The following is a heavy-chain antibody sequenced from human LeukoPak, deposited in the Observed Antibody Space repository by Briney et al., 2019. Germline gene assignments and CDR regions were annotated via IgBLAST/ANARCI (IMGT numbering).Heavy chain of an antibody. CDR1: GFTVSSNY. Sequence: GGSLRLSCAASGFTVSSNYMSWVRQAPGKGLEWVSVIYSGGSTYYADSVKGRFTISRDNSKKTLYLQMNSLRAEDTAVYYCARDKPYSKGAFDYWGQGTLVTVSS. V-gene: IGHV3-66*02. J-gene: IGHJ4*02. CDR2: IYSGGST. CDR3: ARDKPYSKGAFDY. D-gene: IGHD4-11*01.